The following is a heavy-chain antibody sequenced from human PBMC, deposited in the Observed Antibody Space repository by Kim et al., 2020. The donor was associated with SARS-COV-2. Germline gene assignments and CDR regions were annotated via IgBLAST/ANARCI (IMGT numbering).Heavy chain of an antibody. CDR2: ISWNSGSI. CDR3: AKPLYDSSGYDTETRGAF. D-gene: IGHD3-22*01. V-gene: IGHV3-9*01. J-gene: IGHJ3*01. Sequence: LRLSCAASGFTFDDYAMHWVRQAPGKGLEWVSGISWNSGSIGYADSVKGRFTISRDNAKNSLYLQMNSLRAEDTALYYCAKPLYDSSGYDTETRGAF. CDR1: GFTFDDYA.